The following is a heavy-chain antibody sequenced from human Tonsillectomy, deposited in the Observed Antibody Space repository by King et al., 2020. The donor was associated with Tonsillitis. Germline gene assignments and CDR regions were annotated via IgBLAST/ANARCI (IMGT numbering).Heavy chain of an antibody. V-gene: IGHV4-39*01. CDR2: ISYSGST. J-gene: IGHJ4*02. Sequence: LQLQESGPGLVKPSETLSLTCTVSGGSISSSSYYWGWIRQPPGKGLEWIGTISYSGSTYYNPSLKSRVTISVDTSKNHFSLKLSSVTASDTAVYCCARQRKPYFDSSDTYFDYWGQGTLVTVSS. CDR3: ARQRKPYFDSSDTYFDY. CDR1: GGSISSSSYY. D-gene: IGHD3-22*01.